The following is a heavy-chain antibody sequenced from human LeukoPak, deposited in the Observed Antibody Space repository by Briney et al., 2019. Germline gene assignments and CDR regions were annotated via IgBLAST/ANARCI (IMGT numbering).Heavy chain of an antibody. V-gene: IGHV3-30*03. CDR1: GFTFSSYG. CDR2: ISYDGSNK. Sequence: PGGSLRLSCAASGFTFSSYGMHWVRQAPGKGLEWVAVISYDGSNKYYADSVKGRFTISRDNSKNTLYLQMSSLRGEDTAVYYCAMPRDDYVWGSYPHYWGQGTLVTVSS. CDR3: AMPRDDYVWGSYPHY. D-gene: IGHD3-16*02. J-gene: IGHJ4*02.